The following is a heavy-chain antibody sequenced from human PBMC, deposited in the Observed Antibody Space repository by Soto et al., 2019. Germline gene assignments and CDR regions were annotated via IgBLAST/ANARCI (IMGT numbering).Heavy chain of an antibody. CDR2: VNPTSGST. Sequence: QVQLVQSGAEVKKPGASVKISCKASGYTFTSYHMHWVRQAPGQGLEWMGVVNPTSGSTSYAQRFQGRVTMTRDTSTGIVYMELSSLRSEDTAVYHCARAQAWGIHDYWVQGTLVTVSS. CDR3: ARAQAWGIHDY. V-gene: IGHV1-46*03. D-gene: IGHD7-27*01. J-gene: IGHJ4*02. CDR1: GYTFTSYH.